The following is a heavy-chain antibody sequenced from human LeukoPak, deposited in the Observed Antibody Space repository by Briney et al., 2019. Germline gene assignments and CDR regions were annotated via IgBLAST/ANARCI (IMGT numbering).Heavy chain of an antibody. CDR1: GYSISSGYY. D-gene: IGHD6-13*01. V-gene: IGHV4-38-2*02. J-gene: IGHJ4*02. CDR3: ASADPYSSSWTFDY. Sequence: SETLSLTCTVSGYSISSGYYWGWIRQPPGKGLEWIGSIYHSGSTYYDPSLKSRVTISVDTSKNQFSLKLSSVTAADTAVYYCASADPYSSSWTFDYWGQGTLVTVSS. CDR2: IYHSGST.